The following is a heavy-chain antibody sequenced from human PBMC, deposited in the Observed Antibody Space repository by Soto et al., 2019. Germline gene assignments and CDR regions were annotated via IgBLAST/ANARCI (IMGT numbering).Heavy chain of an antibody. CDR2: IKSKTDGGTT. J-gene: IGHJ4*02. CDR1: GFTFSNAW. D-gene: IGHD2-15*01. CDR3: TTDSICSGGSCYYFDY. V-gene: IGHV3-15*07. Sequence: EESLRRSCEASGFTFSNAWLNGVRQAPGKGLEWVGRIKSKTDGGTTDYAAPVKGRFAISRDDSKNTLYLQMNSLKTEDTAVYYCTTDSICSGGSCYYFDYWGQGT.